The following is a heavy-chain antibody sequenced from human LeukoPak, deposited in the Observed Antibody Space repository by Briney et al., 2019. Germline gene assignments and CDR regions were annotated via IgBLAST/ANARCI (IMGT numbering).Heavy chain of an antibody. CDR2: INHSGST. V-gene: IGHV4-34*01. CDR1: GGSFSGYY. J-gene: IGHJ5*02. Sequence: PSETLSLTCAVHGGSFSGYYWNWIRQPPGKGLEWIGEINHSGSTNYNPSLKSRVTISVDTSKNQFSLKMRSVTAADTAVYYCARGGDYGARYNWFDPWGQGTLVTVSS. D-gene: IGHD4-17*01. CDR3: ARGGDYGARYNWFDP.